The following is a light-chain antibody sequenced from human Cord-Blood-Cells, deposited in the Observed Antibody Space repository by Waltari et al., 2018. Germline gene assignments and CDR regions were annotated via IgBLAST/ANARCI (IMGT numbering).Light chain of an antibody. CDR2: EVS. V-gene: IGLV2-8*01. J-gene: IGLJ3*02. Sequence: SGSPGQSVTISCTGTSSDVGGYNYVSWYQQHPGKAPKLMIYEVSKRPSGVPDRFSGSKSGNTASLTVSGLQAEDEADYYCSSYAGSNNRVFGGGTKLTVL. CDR1: SSDVGGYNY. CDR3: SSYAGSNNRV.